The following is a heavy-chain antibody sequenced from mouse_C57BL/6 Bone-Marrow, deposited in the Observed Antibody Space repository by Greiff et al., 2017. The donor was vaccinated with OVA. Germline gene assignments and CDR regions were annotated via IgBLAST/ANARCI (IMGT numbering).Heavy chain of an antibody. Sequence: QVQLQQPGAGLVRPGSSVKLSCKASGYTFTSYWMDWVKQRPGQGLEWIGNIYPSDSETHYNQKFKDKATLTVDKSSSTAYMQLSSLTSEDSAVYYGARWGWLLRSCDVGGTGTTVTVSS. CDR1: GYTFTSYW. CDR2: IYPSDSET. D-gene: IGHD2-3*01. J-gene: IGHJ1*03. CDR3: ARWGWLLRSCDV. V-gene: IGHV1-61*01.